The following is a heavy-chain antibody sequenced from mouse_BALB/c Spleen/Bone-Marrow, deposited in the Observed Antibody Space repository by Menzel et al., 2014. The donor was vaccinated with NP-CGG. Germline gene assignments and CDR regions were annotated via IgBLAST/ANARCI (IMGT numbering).Heavy chain of an antibody. CDR2: IWRGGST. Sequence: VNLVESGPGLVQPSQSLSITCTVSGFSFTTYGVHWVRQSPGKGLEWLGVIWRGGSTDYNAAFMSRLSITKDNSKSQVFFKMNSLQADDTAIYYCARNEGGQLGPYWGQGTLVTVSA. V-gene: IGHV2-5*01. CDR3: ARNEGGQLGPY. D-gene: IGHD3-2*01. J-gene: IGHJ3*01. CDR1: GFSFTTYG.